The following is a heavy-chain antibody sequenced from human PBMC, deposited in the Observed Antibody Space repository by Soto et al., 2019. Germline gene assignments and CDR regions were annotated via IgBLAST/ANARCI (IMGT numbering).Heavy chain of an antibody. Sequence: PGESLKISCKGSGYSFTNYWIAWVRQLPGKGLEWMGIIYPGDSDTRYSPTFQGQVTISADNSIRTAYLQWSSLKASDSGMYYCERHFRIRDKWFDPWGQGTLVTVSS. CDR2: IYPGDSDT. CDR1: GYSFTNYW. V-gene: IGHV5-51*01. J-gene: IGHJ5*01. CDR3: ERHFRIRDKWFDP.